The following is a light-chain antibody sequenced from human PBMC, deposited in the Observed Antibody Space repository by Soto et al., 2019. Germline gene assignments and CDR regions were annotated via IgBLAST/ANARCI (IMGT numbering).Light chain of an antibody. V-gene: IGKV3-15*01. CDR2: GAS. Sequence: EIMMTQSPATLSLSPGERATLSCRASHSVSGNLAWYQQKPGQAPRLLIYGASTTATGVPARFSASGSGTEFTLTITSLESVDFAVYYCQQYNNWPLTFGGGTKVEIK. CDR1: HSVSGN. J-gene: IGKJ4*01. CDR3: QQYNNWPLT.